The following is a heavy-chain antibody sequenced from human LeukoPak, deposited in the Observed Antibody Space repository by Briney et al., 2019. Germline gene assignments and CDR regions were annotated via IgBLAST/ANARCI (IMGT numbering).Heavy chain of an antibody. D-gene: IGHD6-19*01. CDR3: AKGTSSGWYYFDY. V-gene: IGHV4-4*07. CDR2: IYTSGSN. J-gene: IGHJ4*02. Sequence: PSETLSLTCTVAGGSISSYYWSWIRQPAGKGMEWIGRIYTSGSNNYNPSLKSRVTMSVETSKNQFSLNLSSVTAADTAMYYCAKGTSSGWYYFDYWGQGTLVTVSS. CDR1: GGSISSYY.